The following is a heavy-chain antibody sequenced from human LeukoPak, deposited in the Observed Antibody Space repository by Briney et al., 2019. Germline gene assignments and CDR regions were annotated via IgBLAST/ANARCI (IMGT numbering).Heavy chain of an antibody. CDR1: GGSISNYY. D-gene: IGHD3-22*01. V-gene: IGHV4-34*01. CDR3: ARFLFLRKLYYYDSSGYYYGIDY. Sequence: SETLSLTCTVSGGSISNYYWSWIRQPPGKRLEWSGEINHSGSTNYNPSLKSRVTISVDTSKNQFSLKLSSVTAADTAVYYCARFLFLRKLYYYDSSGYYYGIDYWGQGTLVTVSS. CDR2: INHSGST. J-gene: IGHJ4*02.